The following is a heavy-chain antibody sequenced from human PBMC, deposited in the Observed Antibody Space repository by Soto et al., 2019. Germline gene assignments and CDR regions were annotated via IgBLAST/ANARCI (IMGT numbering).Heavy chain of an antibody. CDR2: IYYSGNT. Sequence: SETLYLTCTVSGGSVSSGSYYWGWIRQPPGKGLEWIGSIYYSGNTYYNPSLKSRVTISIDTSKNQFSLKLSSVTAADTAMYYCARHVGGYYYYMDVWGKGTTVTVSS. D-gene: IGHD2-15*01. CDR3: ARHVGGYYYYMDV. CDR1: GGSVSSGSYY. J-gene: IGHJ6*03. V-gene: IGHV4-39*01.